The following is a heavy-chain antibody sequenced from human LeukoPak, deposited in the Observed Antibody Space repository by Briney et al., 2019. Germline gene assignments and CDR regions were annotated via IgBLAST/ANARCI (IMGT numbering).Heavy chain of an antibody. J-gene: IGHJ5*02. V-gene: IGHV3-74*01. CDR2: MNSDGSST. Sequence: GGSRRLSCAASGFTFSSYWMHWVREAPGKGLVWVSRMNSDGSSTSYAHSVKGRFTISRDNAKNTLYLQMNSLRAEDTAVYYCARGGDDIVVVPAASWFDPWGQGTLVTVSS. D-gene: IGHD2-2*01. CDR1: GFTFSSYW. CDR3: ARGGDDIVVVPAASWFDP.